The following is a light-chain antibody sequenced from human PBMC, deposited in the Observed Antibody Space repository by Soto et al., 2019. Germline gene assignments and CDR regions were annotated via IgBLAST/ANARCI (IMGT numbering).Light chain of an antibody. CDR3: HQYGSSPPRT. CDR1: HSVSSSY. J-gene: IGKJ1*01. Sequence: EIVLTQSPGTLSLSQGERATLSCRASHSVSSSYLAWYQQKPGQAPRLLIYGASTRATDVPDRFSGSGSGADFTLTISRLEPEDFAVYYCHQYGSSPPRTFGQGTKVDNK. V-gene: IGKV3-20*01. CDR2: GAS.